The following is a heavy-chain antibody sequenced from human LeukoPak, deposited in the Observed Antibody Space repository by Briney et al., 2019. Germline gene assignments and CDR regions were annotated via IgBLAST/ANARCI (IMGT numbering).Heavy chain of an antibody. CDR1: GYTFTGYY. CDR3: ARHSRVRFLEWLLSDYYYYGMDV. V-gene: IGHV1-2*02. Sequence: ASVKVSCKASGYTFTGYYMHWVRQAPGQGLEWMGWINPNSGGTNYAQKFQGRVTMTRDTSISTAYMELSRLRSDDTAVYYCARHSRVRFLEWLLSDYYYYGMDVWGQGTTVTVSS. D-gene: IGHD3-3*01. CDR2: INPNSGGT. J-gene: IGHJ6*02.